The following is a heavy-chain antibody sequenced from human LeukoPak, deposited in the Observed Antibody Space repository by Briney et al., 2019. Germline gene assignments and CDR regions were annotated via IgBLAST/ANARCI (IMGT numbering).Heavy chain of an antibody. CDR2: ISSNGGST. CDR3: ARDALVATAYYYYYYMDV. D-gene: IGHD5-12*01. V-gene: IGHV3-64*01. Sequence: GGSLRLSCAASGFTFSSYAMHWVRQAPGKGLEYVPAISSNGGSTYYANSVKGRFTISRDNSKNTLYLQMGSLRAEDMAVYYCARDALVATAYYYYYYMDVWGKGTTVTVSS. J-gene: IGHJ6*03. CDR1: GFTFSSYA.